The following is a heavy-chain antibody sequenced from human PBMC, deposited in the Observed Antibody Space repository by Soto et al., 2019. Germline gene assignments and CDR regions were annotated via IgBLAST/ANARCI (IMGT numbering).Heavy chain of an antibody. Sequence: PSETLSLTCAVSSGSISSSNWWSWVRQPPGKGLEWIGEIYHSGSTNYNPSLKSRVTISVDKSKNQFSLKLSSVTAADTAVYYCARGMGYSGYVSYYYDMDVWGKGTTVTVSS. V-gene: IGHV4-4*02. J-gene: IGHJ6*03. CDR2: IYHSGST. CDR1: SGSISSSNW. D-gene: IGHD5-12*01. CDR3: ARGMGYSGYVSYYYDMDV.